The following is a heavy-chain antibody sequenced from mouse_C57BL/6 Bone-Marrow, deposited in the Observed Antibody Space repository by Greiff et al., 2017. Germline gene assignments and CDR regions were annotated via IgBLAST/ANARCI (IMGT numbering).Heavy chain of an antibody. J-gene: IGHJ3*01. CDR2: IDPETGGT. Sequence: VKLMESGAELVRPGASVTLSCKASGYTFTDYEMHWVKQTPVHGLEWIGAIDPETGGTAYNQKFKGKAILTADKSSSTAYMQLSSLTYEDSAVYYCARSYGSNYGGFAYWGQGTLVTVSA. D-gene: IGHD1-1*01. CDR1: GYTFTDYE. CDR3: ARSYGSNYGGFAY. V-gene: IGHV1-15*01.